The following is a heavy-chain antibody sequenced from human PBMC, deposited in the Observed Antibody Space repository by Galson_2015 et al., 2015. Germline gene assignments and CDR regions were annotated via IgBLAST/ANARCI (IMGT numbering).Heavy chain of an antibody. V-gene: IGHV3-9*01. CDR1: GFTFADYA. D-gene: IGHD5-18*01. CDR2: ISWNSGSI. Sequence: SLRLSCAASGFTFADYAMHWVRHAPGKGLEWVSGISWNSGSIGYADSVKGRFTISRDNAKNSLYLQMNSLRAEDTALYYCAKAPRGRQRVEGWRAFEIWGQGTMVTVSS. CDR3: AKAPRGRQRVEGWRAFEI. J-gene: IGHJ3*02.